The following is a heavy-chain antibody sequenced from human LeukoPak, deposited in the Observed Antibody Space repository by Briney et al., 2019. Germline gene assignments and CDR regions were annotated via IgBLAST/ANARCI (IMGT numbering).Heavy chain of an antibody. CDR2: IIPIFGTA. CDR3: ARDRGYSYGYRYYYYYMDV. Sequence: SAKVSCKASGGTFSSYAISWVRQAPGQGLEWMGGIIPIFGTANYAQKFQGRVTITADKSTSTAYMELSSLRSEDTAVYYCARDRGYSYGYRYYYYYMDVWGKGTTVTVSS. V-gene: IGHV1-69*06. J-gene: IGHJ6*03. D-gene: IGHD5-18*01. CDR1: GGTFSSYA.